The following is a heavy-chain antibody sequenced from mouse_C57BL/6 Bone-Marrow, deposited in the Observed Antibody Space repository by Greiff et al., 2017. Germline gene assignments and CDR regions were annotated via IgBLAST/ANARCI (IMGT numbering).Heavy chain of an antibody. Sequence: EVKLMESGGDLVKPGGSLKLSCAASGFTFSSYGMSWVRQTPDKRLEWFATISSGSSYTYYPDSVKGRFPISRDNAKNTLYLQMSSLKSEDTAMYYCARLLGWFAYWGQGTLVTVSA. V-gene: IGHV5-6*01. CDR3: ARLLGWFAY. D-gene: IGHD2-10*02. CDR2: ISSGSSYT. J-gene: IGHJ3*01. CDR1: GFTFSSYG.